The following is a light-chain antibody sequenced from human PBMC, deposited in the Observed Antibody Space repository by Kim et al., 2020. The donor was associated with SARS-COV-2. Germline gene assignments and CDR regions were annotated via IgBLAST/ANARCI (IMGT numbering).Light chain of an antibody. CDR3: QQDGSTPYT. CDR1: QSVSSSY. V-gene: IGKV3-20*01. J-gene: IGKJ2*01. Sequence: EIVLTQSPGTLSLSPGERATLSCRASQSVSSSYLAWYQQKPGQAPRLLIYGASSRATGIPDRFSGSGSGTDFTLTISRLEPEDFAVYYCQQDGSTPYTFVQGSKLE. CDR2: GAS.